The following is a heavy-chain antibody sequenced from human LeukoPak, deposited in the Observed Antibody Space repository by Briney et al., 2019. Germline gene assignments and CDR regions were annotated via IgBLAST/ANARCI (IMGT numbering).Heavy chain of an antibody. CDR2: INSDGSST. J-gene: IGHJ5*02. Sequence: GGSLRLSCAASGFTFSSYWMHWVRQAPGKGLVWVSRINSDGSSTSYADSVKGRFTISRDNAKNTLYLRMNSLRAEDTAVYYCARPDSSGYNWFDPWGHGTLVTVSS. D-gene: IGHD3-22*01. V-gene: IGHV3-74*01. CDR3: ARPDSSGYNWFDP. CDR1: GFTFSSYW.